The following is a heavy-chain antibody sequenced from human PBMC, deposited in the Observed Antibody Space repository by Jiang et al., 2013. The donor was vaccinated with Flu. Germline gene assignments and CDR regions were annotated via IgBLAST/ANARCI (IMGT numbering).Heavy chain of an antibody. V-gene: IGHV4-39*07. CDR2: FYYSGKT. CDR1: GGSVSSVTYY. J-gene: IGHJ4*02. CDR3: AIDLTGRIAALGYDY. D-gene: IGHD6-13*01. Sequence: GSGLVKPSETLSLTCSVSGGSVSSVTYYWGWIRQPPGKGLDWIGTFYYSGKTYYNPSLRSRVTISVDTSKNQFSLKLSSVTAADTAVYYCAIDLTGRIAALGYDYWGQGTLVTVSS.